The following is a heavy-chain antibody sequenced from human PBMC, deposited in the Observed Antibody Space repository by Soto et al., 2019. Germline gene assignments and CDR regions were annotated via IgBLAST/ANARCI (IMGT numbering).Heavy chain of an antibody. Sequence: GESLKISCKGSGYTFTDYWIGWVRQLPGKGLEWMGIIYPGDSDTRYSPSFQGQVTISADKSISTAYLQWSSLKASDTAMYYCARHWTGTKGPYYYGMDVWGQGTTVTVSS. CDR1: GYTFTDYW. CDR2: IYPGDSDT. CDR3: ARHWTGTKGPYYYGMDV. D-gene: IGHD1-7*01. V-gene: IGHV5-51*01. J-gene: IGHJ6*02.